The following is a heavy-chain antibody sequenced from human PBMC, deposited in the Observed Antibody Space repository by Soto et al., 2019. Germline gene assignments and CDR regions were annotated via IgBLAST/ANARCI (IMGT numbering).Heavy chain of an antibody. Sequence: QVQLQESGPGLVKPSGTLSLTSAVSGGSISSSNWWSWVRQPPGKGLEWIGEIYHSGSTNYNPSLKGRVTISVDKSKHQFSLKLSSVTAADTAVYYCARHAARTHYFDYWGQGTLVTVSS. V-gene: IGHV4-4*02. CDR2: IYHSGST. CDR3: ARHAARTHYFDY. CDR1: GGSISSSNW. J-gene: IGHJ4*02.